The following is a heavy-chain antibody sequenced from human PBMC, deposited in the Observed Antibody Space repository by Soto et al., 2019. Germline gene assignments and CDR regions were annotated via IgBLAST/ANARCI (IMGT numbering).Heavy chain of an antibody. Sequence: GGSLRLSCAASGFTFSSYGMHWVRQAPGKGLEWVAVISYDGSNKYYADSVKGRFTISRDNSKNTLYLQMNSLRAEDTAVYYCAKEGYFDWLLIGPGPDPYYYGTDVWGQGTTVTGSS. CDR2: ISYDGSNK. CDR1: GFTFSSYG. D-gene: IGHD3-9*01. CDR3: AKEGYFDWLLIGPGPDPYYYGTDV. V-gene: IGHV3-30*18. J-gene: IGHJ6*02.